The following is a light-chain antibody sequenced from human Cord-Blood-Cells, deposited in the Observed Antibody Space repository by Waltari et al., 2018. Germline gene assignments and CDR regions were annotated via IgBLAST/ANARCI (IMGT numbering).Light chain of an antibody. V-gene: IGLV1-44*01. CDR1: RSNIGRNT. CDR2: SNN. J-gene: IGLJ2*01. Sequence: QSVLTQPPSASGTPGQRVTISCSGSRSNIGRNTVTWYQQLPGTAPKLLSYSNNQRPSGVPDRFSGSKSGTSASLAISGLQSEDEADYYCAAWDDSLNGPVFGGGTKLTVL. CDR3: AAWDDSLNGPV.